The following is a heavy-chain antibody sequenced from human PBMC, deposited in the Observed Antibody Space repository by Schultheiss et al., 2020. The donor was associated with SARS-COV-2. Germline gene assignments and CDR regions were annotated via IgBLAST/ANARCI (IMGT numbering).Heavy chain of an antibody. CDR1: GGSISSYY. CDR2: IYYSGST. Sequence: SETLSLTCTVSGGSISSYYWSWIRQPPGKGLEWIGYIYYSGSTNYNPSLKSRVTISVDTSKNQFSLKLSSVTAADTAVYYCARTYYYGMDVWGQGTTVTVSS. V-gene: IGHV4-59*01. J-gene: IGHJ6*02. CDR3: ARTYYYGMDV.